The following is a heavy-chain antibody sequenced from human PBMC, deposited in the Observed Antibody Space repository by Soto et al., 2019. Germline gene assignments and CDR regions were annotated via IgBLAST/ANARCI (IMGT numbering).Heavy chain of an antibody. CDR2: ISSSGSTI. J-gene: IGHJ4*02. Sequence: PGGSLRLSCAASGFTFSSYEMNWVRQAPGKGLEWVSYISSSGSTIYYADSVKGRFTISRDNAKNSLYLQMNSLRAEDTAVYYCASYPIAVAGHHGQFDYWGQGTLVTVSS. V-gene: IGHV3-48*03. CDR1: GFTFSSYE. D-gene: IGHD6-19*01. CDR3: ASYPIAVAGHHGQFDY.